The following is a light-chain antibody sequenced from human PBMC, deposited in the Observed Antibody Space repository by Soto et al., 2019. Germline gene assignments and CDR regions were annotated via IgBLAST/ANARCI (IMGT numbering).Light chain of an antibody. Sequence: MTPSPATLSASVGPRFTITCRASQSISRWLAWYQQKPGKAPQALIYDASSLKSGVPSRFSGNGSGTEFTLTISSLQPDDFATYYCHQYNTYSTFGQGTRLEVK. V-gene: IGKV1-5*01. CDR2: DAS. CDR1: QSISRW. CDR3: HQYNTYST. J-gene: IGKJ5*01.